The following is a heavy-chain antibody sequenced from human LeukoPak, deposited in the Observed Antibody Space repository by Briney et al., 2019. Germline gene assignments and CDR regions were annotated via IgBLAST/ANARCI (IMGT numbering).Heavy chain of an antibody. V-gene: IGHV1-2*04. CDR1: GYTFTGYY. CDR2: INPNSGGT. CDR3: ARDRPTLYSGYDYYYYYGMDV. J-gene: IGHJ6*02. D-gene: IGHD5-12*01. Sequence: ASVKVPCKASGYTFTGYYMHWVRQAPGQGLEWMGWINPNSGGTNYAQKFQGWVTMTRDTSISTAYMELSRLRSDDTAVYYCARDRPTLYSGYDYYYYYGMDVWGQGTTVTVSS.